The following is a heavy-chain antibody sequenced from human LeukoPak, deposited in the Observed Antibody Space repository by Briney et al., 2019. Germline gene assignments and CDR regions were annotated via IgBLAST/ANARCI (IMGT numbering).Heavy chain of an antibody. D-gene: IGHD6-13*01. Sequence: GRSLRLSCAASGFTFDDYAMHWVRQAPGKGLEWVSGISWNSGSIGYADSVKGRFTISRDNAKNSLYLQMNSLRAEDTALYYCAKDQIAAAGNDAFDIWGQGTMVTVSS. J-gene: IGHJ3*02. CDR3: AKDQIAAAGNDAFDI. CDR2: ISWNSGSI. CDR1: GFTFDDYA. V-gene: IGHV3-9*01.